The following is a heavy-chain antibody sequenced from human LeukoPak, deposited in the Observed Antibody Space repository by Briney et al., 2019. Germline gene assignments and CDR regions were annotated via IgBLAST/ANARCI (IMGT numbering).Heavy chain of an antibody. CDR3: ARVRWAAAAGTQRRTGHNDY. CDR2: ISSSSSYI. D-gene: IGHD6-13*01. J-gene: IGHJ4*02. V-gene: IGHV3-21*01. Sequence: GGSLRLSCAASGFTFSSYSMNWVRQAPGKGLEWVSSISSSSSYIYYADSVKGRFTISRDNAKNSLYLQMNSLRAEDTAVYYCARVRWAAAAGTQRRTGHNDYWGQGTLVTVSS. CDR1: GFTFSSYS.